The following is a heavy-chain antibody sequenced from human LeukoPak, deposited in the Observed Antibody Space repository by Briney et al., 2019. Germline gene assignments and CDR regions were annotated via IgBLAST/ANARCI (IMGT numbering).Heavy chain of an antibody. V-gene: IGHV4-39*07. J-gene: IGHJ4*02. D-gene: IGHD3-22*01. CDR2: IYYSGST. CDR3: AILPATDTYYYDNRGYYRPGVH. CDR1: GVAISSSHYY. Sequence: SETLSLTCTVSGVAISSSHYYWGWLRQPPGKGLEWIGSIYYSGSTYYNPSLKSRITISVDTSKNQFSLKLSPATAADTAVYYCAILPATDTYYYDNRGYYRPGVHWGQGTLVTVSS.